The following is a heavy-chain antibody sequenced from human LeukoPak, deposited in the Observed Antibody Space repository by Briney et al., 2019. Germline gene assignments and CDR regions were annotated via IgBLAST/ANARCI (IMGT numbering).Heavy chain of an antibody. Sequence: PSETLSLTCTVSGGSISSYYWSWIRQPPGKGPEWIGYIYYSGSTNYNPSLKSRVTISVDTSKNQFSLKLSSVTAADTAVYYCARGGTDTAMIRTDYYYFIDVWGKGTTVTVSS. CDR3: ARGGTDTAMIRTDYYYFIDV. CDR1: GGSISSYY. CDR2: IYYSGST. V-gene: IGHV4-59*01. D-gene: IGHD5-18*01. J-gene: IGHJ6*03.